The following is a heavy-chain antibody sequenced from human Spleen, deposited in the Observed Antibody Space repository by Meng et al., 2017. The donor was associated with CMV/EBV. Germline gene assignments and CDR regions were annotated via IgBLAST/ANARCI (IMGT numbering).Heavy chain of an antibody. V-gene: IGHV1-18*01. CDR1: GYTFRSYG. CDR2: ISIYNGKT. J-gene: IGHJ4*02. D-gene: IGHD4-17*01. Sequence: ASVKVSCKASGYTFRSYGISWVRQAPGRGLEWMGWISIYNGKTDYGQKFQGRVTMTTDTSTSTAYMELRSLRSDDTAVYYCARARPGAPYGYWGQGTLVTVSS. CDR3: ARARPGAPYGY.